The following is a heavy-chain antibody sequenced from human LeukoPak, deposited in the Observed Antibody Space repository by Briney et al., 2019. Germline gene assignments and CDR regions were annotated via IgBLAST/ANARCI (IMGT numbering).Heavy chain of an antibody. CDR2: IHYTGST. D-gene: IGHD3-22*01. CDR1: GDSISSSSYY. CDR3: ARYWGPYDNSGAYFDY. Sequence: PSETLSLTCTVSGDSISSSSYYWVWLRQPPGKGLEWIAIIHYTGSTYYNPSLKSRVTISVDTSKNQFSLKLSSVTAADTAMYYCARYWGPYDNSGAYFDYWGQGTLVTV. J-gene: IGHJ4*02. V-gene: IGHV4-39*01.